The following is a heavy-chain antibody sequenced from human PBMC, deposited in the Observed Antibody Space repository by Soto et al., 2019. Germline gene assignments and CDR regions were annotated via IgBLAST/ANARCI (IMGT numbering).Heavy chain of an antibody. CDR1: GYSFTSYW. CDR2: IYPGDSDT. Sequence: GESLKISCKGSGYSFTSYWIGWVRQMPGKGLEWMGIIYPGDSDTRYSPSFQGQVTISADKSISTAYLQWSSLKASDTAMYYCARLYIVKLERQGTPPAGFDYWGQGTLVTVSS. CDR3: ARLYIVKLERQGTPPAGFDY. J-gene: IGHJ4*02. V-gene: IGHV5-51*01. D-gene: IGHD1-1*01.